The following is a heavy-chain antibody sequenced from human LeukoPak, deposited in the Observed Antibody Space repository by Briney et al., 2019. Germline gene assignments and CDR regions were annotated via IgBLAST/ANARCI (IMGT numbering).Heavy chain of an antibody. Sequence: PGGSLRLSCAASGFTFSNAWMSWVRQAPGKGLEGVGRIKSKTDGGTTDYAAPVKGRFTISRDDSKNTLYLQMNSLKTEDTAVYYCTTDFLISRSYFDYWGQGTLVTVSS. CDR3: TTDFLISRSYFDY. CDR2: IKSKTDGGTT. D-gene: IGHD2-15*01. V-gene: IGHV3-15*01. J-gene: IGHJ4*02. CDR1: GFTFSNAW.